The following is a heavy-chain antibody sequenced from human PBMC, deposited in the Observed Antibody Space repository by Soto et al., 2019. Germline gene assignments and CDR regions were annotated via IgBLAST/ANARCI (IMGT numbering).Heavy chain of an antibody. CDR2: ISGSGGST. Sequence: ESGGGLVQPGGSLRLSCAASGFTFSSYAMSWVRQAPGKGLEWVSAISGSGGSTYYADSVKGRFTISRDNSKNTLYLQMNSLRAEDTAVYYCAKDSDIVVVVAATFYGMDVWGQGTTVTVSS. J-gene: IGHJ6*02. CDR1: GFTFSSYA. D-gene: IGHD2-15*01. CDR3: AKDSDIVVVVAATFYGMDV. V-gene: IGHV3-23*01.